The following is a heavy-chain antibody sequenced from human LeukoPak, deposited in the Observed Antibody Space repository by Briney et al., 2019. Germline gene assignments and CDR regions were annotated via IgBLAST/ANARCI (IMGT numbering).Heavy chain of an antibody. V-gene: IGHV3-33*01. D-gene: IGHD2-15*01. CDR1: GFTFSSYG. J-gene: IGHJ4*02. CDR2: IWYDGSNK. Sequence: GGSLRLSCAASGFTFSSYGMHWVRQAPGKGLEGVAVIWYDGSNKYYADSVKGRFTISRDNSKNTLYLQMNSLRAEDTAVYYCARDAGYCSGGSCYPGQFDYWGQGTLVTVPS. CDR3: ARDAGYCSGGSCYPGQFDY.